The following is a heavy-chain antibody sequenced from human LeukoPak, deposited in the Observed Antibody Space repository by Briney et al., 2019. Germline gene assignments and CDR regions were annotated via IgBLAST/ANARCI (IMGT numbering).Heavy chain of an antibody. J-gene: IGHJ3*02. D-gene: IGHD3-22*01. V-gene: IGHV4-59*01. CDR1: GGSISSYY. Sequence: PSETLSLTCTVSGGSISSYYWIWIRQPPGKGLEWIGYIYYSGSTNYNPSLKSRVTISIDTSKNQFSLKLSSVTAADTAVYYCVRWRYDSSGQRAFDIWGQGTMVTVSS. CDR2: IYYSGST. CDR3: VRWRYDSSGQRAFDI.